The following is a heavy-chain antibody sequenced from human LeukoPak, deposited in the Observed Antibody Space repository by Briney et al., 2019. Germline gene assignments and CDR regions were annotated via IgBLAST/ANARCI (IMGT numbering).Heavy chain of an antibody. D-gene: IGHD5-24*01. V-gene: IGHV3-48*04. CDR1: GFTFSSYS. Sequence: PGGSLRLSCAASGFTFSSYSMNWVRQAPGKGLEWVSYISSSSSTIYYADSVKGRFTISRDNAKNSLYLQMNSLRAEDTAVYYCAKVDGYNVGYWGQGTLVTVSS. CDR2: ISSSSSTI. CDR3: AKVDGYNVGY. J-gene: IGHJ4*02.